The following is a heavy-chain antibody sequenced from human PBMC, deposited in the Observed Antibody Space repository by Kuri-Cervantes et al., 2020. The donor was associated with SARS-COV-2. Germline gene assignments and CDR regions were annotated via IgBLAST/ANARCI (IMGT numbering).Heavy chain of an antibody. CDR1: GYTFTSYD. V-gene: IGHV1-24*01. Sequence: ASVKVSCKASGYTFTSYDINWVRQATGKGLEWMGGFDPEQREIIYAQKFQGRVSMTEDTSTDTAYMELSSLRSVDTAVYYCATEGYSIIIWAFAHWGQGTKVTVSS. D-gene: IGHD3-22*01. CDR3: ATEGYSIIIWAFAH. CDR2: FDPEQREI. J-gene: IGHJ3*01.